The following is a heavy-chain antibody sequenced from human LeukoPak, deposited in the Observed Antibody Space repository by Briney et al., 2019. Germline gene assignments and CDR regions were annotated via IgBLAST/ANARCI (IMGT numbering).Heavy chain of an antibody. D-gene: IGHD6-13*01. Sequence: SETLSLTCTVSGGSISNYYWSWIRQPPGKGLEWIGYIYYSGGTHYNPSLKSRVTISVDTSKNQFSLKLSSVTPADTAVYYCARPVITAAGLFEYWGQGILVTVSS. CDR2: IYYSGGT. V-gene: IGHV4-59*01. J-gene: IGHJ4*02. CDR3: ARPVITAAGLFEY. CDR1: GGSISNYY.